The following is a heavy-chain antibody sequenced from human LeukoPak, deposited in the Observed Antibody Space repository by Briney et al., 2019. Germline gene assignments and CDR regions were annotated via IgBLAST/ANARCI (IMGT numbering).Heavy chain of an antibody. J-gene: IGHJ4*02. Sequence: GGSLRLSCAASGFTFSRYWTSWVRQAPGKGLEWVANIKQDGSEKYYVNSVKGRFTISRDNAKNSVYLQVNSLRVEDTAIYYCAREGVDIVTYDYWGQGTLVTVSS. D-gene: IGHD5-12*01. CDR1: GFTFSRYW. CDR3: AREGVDIVTYDY. V-gene: IGHV3-7*03. CDR2: IKQDGSEK.